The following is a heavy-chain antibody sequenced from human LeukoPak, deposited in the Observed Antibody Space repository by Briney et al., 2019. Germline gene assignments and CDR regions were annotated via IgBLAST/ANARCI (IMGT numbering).Heavy chain of an antibody. CDR2: ISYDGSNK. V-gene: IGHV3-30*18. J-gene: IGHJ4*02. CDR3: AKEHDFWSGYQIDY. D-gene: IGHD3-3*01. Sequence: PGGSLRLSCAASGFTFSSYGMHWVRQAPGKGLEWVAVISYDGSNKYYADSVKGRFTISRDNSKNTLYLQMNSLRAEDTAVYYCAKEHDFWSGYQIDYWGQGTLVTVSS. CDR1: GFTFSSYG.